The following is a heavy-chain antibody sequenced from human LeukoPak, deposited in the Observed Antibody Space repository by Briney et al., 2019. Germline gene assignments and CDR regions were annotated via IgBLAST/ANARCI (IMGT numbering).Heavy chain of an antibody. CDR3: VRGIAAAGLYFDY. D-gene: IGHD6-13*01. CDR2: INHSGST. Sequence: PSETLSLTCAVYGGSFSGYYWSWIRQPPGKGLEWIGEINHSGSTNYNPSLKSRVTISVDTSKNQFSLKLRSVTAADTAVYYFVRGIAAAGLYFDYWGQGTLVTVSS. J-gene: IGHJ4*02. CDR1: GGSFSGYY. V-gene: IGHV4-34*01.